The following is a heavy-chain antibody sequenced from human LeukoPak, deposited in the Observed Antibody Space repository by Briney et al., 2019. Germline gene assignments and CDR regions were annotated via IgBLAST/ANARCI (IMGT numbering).Heavy chain of an antibody. CDR3: ARDLDHENYYYQYMDV. V-gene: IGHV3-30*02. CDR1: GFTFSSYS. CDR2: IRYDASNE. Sequence: PGGSLRLSCAASGFTFSSYSMNWVRQAPGKGLEWVAFIRYDASNEYYADSVKGRFTISRDHSKNTLYLQVNSLRVEDTAVYLCARDLDHENYYYQYMDVWGKGTTVTVSS. J-gene: IGHJ6*03.